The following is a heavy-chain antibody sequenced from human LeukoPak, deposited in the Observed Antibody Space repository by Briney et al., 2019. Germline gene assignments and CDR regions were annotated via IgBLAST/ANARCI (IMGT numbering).Heavy chain of an antibody. CDR3: ARAPSGCGGTCPSDH. Sequence: SETLSLTCTVSGGSISSGGYYWSWIRQHPGKGLEWIGYIYYSGSTYYNPSLKSRVTISVDTSKNQFSLKLTSVTAADTAVYYCARAPSGCGGTCPSDHWGPGTLATVSS. CDR2: IYYSGST. V-gene: IGHV4-31*03. J-gene: IGHJ4*02. CDR1: GGSISSGGYY. D-gene: IGHD2-15*01.